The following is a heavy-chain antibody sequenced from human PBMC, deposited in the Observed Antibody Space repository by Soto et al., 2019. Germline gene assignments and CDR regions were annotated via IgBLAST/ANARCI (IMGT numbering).Heavy chain of an antibody. J-gene: IGHJ6*02. CDR1: GGTFSSDF. D-gene: IGHD2-8*01. CDR3: ARDQDSDNYVYAGSQEPYGMDV. Sequence: SVKVSCKASGGTFSSDFIHWVRQAPGQGLEWVGRIIARVGSANFAQKFQGRVTITADRFTSTVYMELSSLTPEDTAVYYCARDQDSDNYVYAGSQEPYGMDVWGQGTTVTVSS. V-gene: IGHV1-69*04. CDR2: IIARVGSA.